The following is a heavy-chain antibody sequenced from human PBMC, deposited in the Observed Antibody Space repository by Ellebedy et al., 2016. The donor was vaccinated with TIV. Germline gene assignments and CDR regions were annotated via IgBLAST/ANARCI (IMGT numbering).Heavy chain of an antibody. CDR2: IYSTGDT. D-gene: IGHD3-9*01. J-gene: IGHJ5*02. V-gene: IGHV3-66*01. Sequence: GGSLRLSCAASGFTVSNNYMSWVRQAPGKGLEWVSLIYSTGDTQYADSVKGRFTISRDSSKNTLSLQMNNLRAEDTAVYYCMTGYAQVRTWGQGTLVTVSS. CDR1: GFTVSNNY. CDR3: MTGYAQVRT.